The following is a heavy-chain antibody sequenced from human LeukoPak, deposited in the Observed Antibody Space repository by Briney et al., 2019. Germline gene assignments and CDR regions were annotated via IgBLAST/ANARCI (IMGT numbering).Heavy chain of an antibody. V-gene: IGHV3-48*04. CDR2: ISSSSSTI. J-gene: IGHJ4*02. Sequence: GGSLRLSCAASGFTFSSYSMNWVRQAPGKGQEWVSYISSSSSTIYYADSVKGRFTISRDNAKNSLYLQMNSLRAEDTAVYYCARDRGSYYPSRFDYWGQGTLVTVSS. D-gene: IGHD1-26*01. CDR1: GFTFSSYS. CDR3: ARDRGSYYPSRFDY.